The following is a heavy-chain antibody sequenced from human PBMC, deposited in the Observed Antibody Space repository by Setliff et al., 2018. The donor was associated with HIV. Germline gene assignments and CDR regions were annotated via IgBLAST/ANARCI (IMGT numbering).Heavy chain of an antibody. CDR1: GGSISSSSYY. J-gene: IGHJ3*01. CDR2: IFYSGST. CDR3: ARPLTTSYNFWGDAFAF. Sequence: TETLSLTCTVSGGSISSSSYYWGWIRQPPGKGLEWIGSIFYSGSTSYNPSLRSRVTISVDTSKNQFSLRLTSVTAADTAVYYCARPLTTSYNFWGDAFAFWGQGAMVTVSS. D-gene: IGHD3-3*01. V-gene: IGHV4-39*01.